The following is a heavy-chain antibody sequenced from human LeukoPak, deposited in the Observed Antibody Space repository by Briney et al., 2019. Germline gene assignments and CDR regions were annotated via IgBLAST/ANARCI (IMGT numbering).Heavy chain of an antibody. CDR2: IYYSGST. CDR3: ARGRSSALIYGDYTFDY. V-gene: IGHV4-31*01. D-gene: IGHD4-17*01. Sequence: SETLSPTCTVSGGSISSGGYYWSWIRQHPGKGLEWIGYIYYSGSTYYNPSLKSLVTISVDTSKNQFSLKLSSVTAADTAVYYCARGRSSALIYGDYTFDYWGQGTLVTVSS. J-gene: IGHJ4*02. CDR1: GGSISSGGYY.